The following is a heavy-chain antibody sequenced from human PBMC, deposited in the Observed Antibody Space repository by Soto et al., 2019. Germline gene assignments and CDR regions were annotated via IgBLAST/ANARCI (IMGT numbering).Heavy chain of an antibody. CDR3: ARPDCSGGSCHFSSGMDV. CDR1: GGTFSSYA. D-gene: IGHD2-15*01. V-gene: IGHV1-69*12. CDR2: IIPIFGTA. J-gene: IGHJ6*02. Sequence: QVQLVQSGAEVKKPGSSVKVSCKASGGTFSSYAISWVRQAPGQGLEWMGGIIPIFGTANYAQKFQGRVTITADESTSTAYMELSSLRSDDTAVYYCARPDCSGGSCHFSSGMDVWGQGTTVTVSS.